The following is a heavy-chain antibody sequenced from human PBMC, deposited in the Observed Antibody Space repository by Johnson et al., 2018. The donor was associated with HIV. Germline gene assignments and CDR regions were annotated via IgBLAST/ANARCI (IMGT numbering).Heavy chain of an antibody. V-gene: IGHV3-9*01. J-gene: IGHJ3*02. D-gene: IGHD3-3*01. CDR2: ISWNSGSI. CDR1: GFTFDDYA. CDR3: AKAFWSGYYEDAFDI. Sequence: VQLVESGGGLVQPGRSLRLSCPASGFTFDDYAMHWVRQAPGKGLAWVSGISWNSGSIVYADSVKGRFTISRDNAKNSLYLQMNSLRAEDTALYYCAKAFWSGYYEDAFDIWGQGTMVTVSS.